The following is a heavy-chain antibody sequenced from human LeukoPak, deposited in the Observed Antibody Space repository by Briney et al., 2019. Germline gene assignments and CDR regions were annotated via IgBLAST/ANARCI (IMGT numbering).Heavy chain of an antibody. D-gene: IGHD7-27*01. J-gene: IGHJ3*02. CDR3: AKYTGRRAFDM. CDR2: IIPIFGTA. CDR1: GGTFSSYA. Sequence: SVKVSCKASGGTFSSYAISWVRQAPGQGLEWMGGIIPIFGTANYAQKFLGRVTITADESTSTAYMELSSLRSEDTAVYYCAKYTGRRAFDMWGQGTMVTVSS. V-gene: IGHV1-69*13.